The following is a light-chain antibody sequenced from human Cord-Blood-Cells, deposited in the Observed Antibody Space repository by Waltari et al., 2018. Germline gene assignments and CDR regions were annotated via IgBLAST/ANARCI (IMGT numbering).Light chain of an antibody. CDR3: YSAADNNLV. J-gene: IGLJ2*01. Sequence: SSELTQPSSVSVSPGQTARITCSGDVLAKKYDRWFQQKPGQAPVLVIYKDSERTSGIPERFSGSSSGTTVTLTISGAQVEDEADYYCYSAADNNLVFGGGTKLTVL. CDR1: VLAKKY. V-gene: IGLV3-27*01. CDR2: KDS.